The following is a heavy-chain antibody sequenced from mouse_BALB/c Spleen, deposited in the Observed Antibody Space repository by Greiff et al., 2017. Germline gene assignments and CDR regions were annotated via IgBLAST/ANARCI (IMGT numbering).Heavy chain of an antibody. Sequence: EVQLVESGPGLVKPSQSLSLTCSVTGYSITSGYYWNWIRQFPGNKLEWMGYISYDGSNNYNPSLKNRISITRDTSKNQFFLKLNSVTTEDTATYYCARAVVDYFDYWGQGTTLTVSS. CDR1: GYSITSGYY. D-gene: IGHD1-1*01. J-gene: IGHJ2*01. CDR2: ISYDGSN. CDR3: ARAVVDYFDY. V-gene: IGHV3-6*02.